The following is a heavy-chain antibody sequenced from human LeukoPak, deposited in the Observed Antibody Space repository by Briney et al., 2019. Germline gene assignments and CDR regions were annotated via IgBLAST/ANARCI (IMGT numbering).Heavy chain of an antibody. Sequence: GESLKISCKGSGYSFTTYWIGWVRQMPGKGLEWMGIIYPGDSDSSYSPSFQGQVTISADESISTAYLQWSSLKASDTAMYYCARLSGRATIDYWGQGTLVTVSS. CDR1: GYSFTTYW. D-gene: IGHD3-10*01. CDR3: ARLSGRATIDY. CDR2: IYPGDSDS. J-gene: IGHJ4*02. V-gene: IGHV5-51*01.